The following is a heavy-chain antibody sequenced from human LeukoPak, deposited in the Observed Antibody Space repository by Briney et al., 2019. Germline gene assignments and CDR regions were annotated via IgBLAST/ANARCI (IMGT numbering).Heavy chain of an antibody. V-gene: IGHV3-21*04. CDR3: AKRSAAGTVGYFDY. J-gene: IGHJ4*02. CDR2: ISTSSIYI. CDR1: GFTLRSYS. Sequence: GGSLRLSCAASGFTLRSYSMNWVRQAPGKGLEWVSSISTSSIYIYFADSLKGRFTISRDDAKNSLYLQMNSLRAEDTALYYCAKRSAAGTVGYFDYWGQGTLVTVSS. D-gene: IGHD6-13*01.